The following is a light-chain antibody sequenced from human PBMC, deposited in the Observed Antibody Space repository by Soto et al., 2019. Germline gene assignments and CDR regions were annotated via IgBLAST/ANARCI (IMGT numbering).Light chain of an antibody. Sequence: QSALTQPASVSGSPGESITISCTGTRSDIGGYNYVSWYQHHPGKAPKLMIYDVSKRPSGVPDRFSGSKSGNTASLTISGLQAEDEADYYCCSYAGRFSVIFGGGTKLTVL. CDR1: RSDIGGYNY. CDR2: DVS. V-gene: IGLV2-11*01. CDR3: CSYAGRFSVI. J-gene: IGLJ2*01.